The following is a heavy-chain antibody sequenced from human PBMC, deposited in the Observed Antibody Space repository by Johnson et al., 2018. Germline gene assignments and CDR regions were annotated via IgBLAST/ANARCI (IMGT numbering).Heavy chain of an antibody. CDR1: GFIFTDYW. V-gene: IGHV3-7*01. D-gene: IGHD6-13*01. Sequence: VQLVESGGGLVKPGGSLRISCAASGFIFTDYWMTWVRQAPGKGLEWVANINQDGSAKFYVDSVKGRVTISRDNAKNSLYLQRNSLRPEDTAMYYCARGAAGTMGDYWGQGTLVTVSS. CDR2: INQDGSAK. CDR3: ARGAAGTMGDY. J-gene: IGHJ4*02.